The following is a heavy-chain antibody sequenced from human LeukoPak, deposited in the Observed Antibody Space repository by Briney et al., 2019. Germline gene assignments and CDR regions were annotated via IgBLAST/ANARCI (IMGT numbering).Heavy chain of an antibody. V-gene: IGHV4-34*01. CDR1: GGSFSGYY. Sequence: SETLSLTCAVCGGSFSGYYWSWIRQPPGKGLEWIGEINHSGSTNYNPSLKSRVTISVDTSKNQFSLKLSSVTAADTAVYYCARAPGAKVVPAARWFDPWGQGTLVTVSS. J-gene: IGHJ5*02. CDR2: INHSGST. D-gene: IGHD2-2*01. CDR3: ARAPGAKVVPAARWFDP.